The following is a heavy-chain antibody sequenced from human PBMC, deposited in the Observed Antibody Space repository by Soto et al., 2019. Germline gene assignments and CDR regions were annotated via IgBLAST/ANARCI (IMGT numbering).Heavy chain of an antibody. D-gene: IGHD3-22*01. CDR2: FDPEDGET. CDR1: GYTLTELS. V-gene: IGHV1-24*01. Sequence: GASVKVSCKVSGYTLTELSMHWVRQAPGKGLEWMGGFDPEDGETIYAQKFQGRVTMTEDTSTDTAYMELSSLRSEDTAVYYCATGDPRSGYYSYYFDYWGQGTLVTVSS. CDR3: ATGDPRSGYYSYYFDY. J-gene: IGHJ4*02.